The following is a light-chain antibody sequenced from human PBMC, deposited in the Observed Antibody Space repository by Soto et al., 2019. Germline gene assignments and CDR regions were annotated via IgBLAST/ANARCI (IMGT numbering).Light chain of an antibody. CDR1: SSNIGAGYD. CDR3: QSHDSSLSGYV. V-gene: IGLV1-40*01. Sequence: QSVLTQPPSMSGTPGQRVTISCTGSSSNIGAGYDVHWYQQLPGTAPKLLIYGNSNRPSGVPDRFSGSKSGTSASLAITGLQAEDEADYYRQSHDSSLSGYVFGTGTKVTVL. J-gene: IGLJ1*01. CDR2: GNS.